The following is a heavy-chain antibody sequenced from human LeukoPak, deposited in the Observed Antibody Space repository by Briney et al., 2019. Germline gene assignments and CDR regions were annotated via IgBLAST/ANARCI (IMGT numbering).Heavy chain of an antibody. D-gene: IGHD3-16*01. CDR2: IYDSGST. CDR3: ARGRIGGPKAPFDY. V-gene: IGHV4-59*01. J-gene: IGHJ4*02. CDR1: GGSISSYY. Sequence: SETLSLTCTVSGGSISSYYWTWIRQPPGKGLEWIGHIYDSGSTTYNPSLKSRVTMSVDTSKNQFSLNLSSVTAADTAVYYCARGRIGGPKAPFDYWGQGTLVTVSS.